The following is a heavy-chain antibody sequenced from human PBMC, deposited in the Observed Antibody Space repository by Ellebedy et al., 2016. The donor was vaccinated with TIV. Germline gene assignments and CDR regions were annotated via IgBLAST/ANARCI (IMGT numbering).Heavy chain of an antibody. D-gene: IGHD2-2*01. CDR1: GYTFTGYY. J-gene: IGHJ4*02. Sequence: ASVKVSXXASGYTFTGYYIHWVRQAPGQGLEWMGWINPNSGGTNYAQKFQGRVTMTRDTSISTAYMELSRLRSDDTAVYYCARGFVVVPAVVAYWGQGTLVTVSS. V-gene: IGHV1-2*02. CDR2: INPNSGGT. CDR3: ARGFVVVPAVVAY.